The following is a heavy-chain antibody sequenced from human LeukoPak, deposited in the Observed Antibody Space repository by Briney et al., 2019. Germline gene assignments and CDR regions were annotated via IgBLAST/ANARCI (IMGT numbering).Heavy chain of an antibody. J-gene: IGHJ4*02. V-gene: IGHV4-34*01. D-gene: IGHD3-22*01. CDR3: VREGYNSGGYHFWSDY. CDR1: DGSFTDYN. CDR2: IHHSGGT. Sequence: SETLSLTCAVYDGSFTDYNWSWIRQSPGKGLEWIAEIHHSGGTNYSPTLNSRVTLSVDTSNNQLYLTLRSVTAADTAVCYCVREGYNSGGYHFWSDYRGQGTLVTVSS.